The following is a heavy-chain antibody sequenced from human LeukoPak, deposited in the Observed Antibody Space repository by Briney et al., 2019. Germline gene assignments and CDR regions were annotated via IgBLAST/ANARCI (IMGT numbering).Heavy chain of an antibody. CDR2: ILYDGSNK. V-gene: IGHV3-30*19. J-gene: IGHJ6*02. Sequence: GGSLRLSCAASGFTFSSYGMHWVRQAPGKGLEWVAAILYDGSNKYYADSVKGRFTTSRDNSKNTLYLQMNSLRAEDTAVYYCARDIVVVTSYYYYGMDVWGQGTTVTVSS. D-gene: IGHD2-21*02. CDR1: GFTFSSYG. CDR3: ARDIVVVTSYYYYGMDV.